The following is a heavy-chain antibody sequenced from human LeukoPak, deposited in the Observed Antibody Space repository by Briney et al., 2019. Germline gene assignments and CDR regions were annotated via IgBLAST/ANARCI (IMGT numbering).Heavy chain of an antibody. CDR1: GYSFSSYG. J-gene: IGHJ4*02. Sequence: ASVKVSCKASGYSFSSYGVSWVRQAPGQGLEWMGWISVYNGNTKYAQKFQGRVTMTTDTSTSTAYMELRSLRSDDTAVYYCARESGDYNSDYLGQGTLVTVSS. V-gene: IGHV1-18*01. CDR2: ISVYNGNT. CDR3: ARESGDYNSDY. D-gene: IGHD4-17*01.